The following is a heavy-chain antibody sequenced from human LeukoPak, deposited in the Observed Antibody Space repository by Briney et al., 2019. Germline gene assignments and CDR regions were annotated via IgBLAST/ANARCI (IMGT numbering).Heavy chain of an antibody. CDR2: IYSGGST. J-gene: IGHJ4*02. Sequence: GGSLRLSCAASGFTVSSNYMSWVRQAPGKGLEWVSVIYSGGSTYYADSVKGRFTISRDNSKNTLYLQMNSLRAEDTAVYYCATTYDSSGYFDYWGQGTLVTVSS. V-gene: IGHV3-53*01. CDR1: GFTVSSNY. D-gene: IGHD3-22*01. CDR3: ATTYDSSGYFDY.